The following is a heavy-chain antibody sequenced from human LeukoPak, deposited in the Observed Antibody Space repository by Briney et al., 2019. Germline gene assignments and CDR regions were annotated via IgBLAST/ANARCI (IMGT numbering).Heavy chain of an antibody. CDR2: TYYRSKWYN. D-gene: IGHD5-12*01. Sequence: SQTLSLTCAISGDSVSSNSAAWNWIRQSPSRGLEWLGRTYYRSKWYNDYAVSVKSRITINPDTSKNQFSLQLNSVTPEDTAVYYCQMEWLRSYNEGSGMDVWGQGTTVTVSS. V-gene: IGHV6-1*01. CDR3: QMEWLRSYNEGSGMDV. CDR1: GDSVSSNSAA. J-gene: IGHJ6*02.